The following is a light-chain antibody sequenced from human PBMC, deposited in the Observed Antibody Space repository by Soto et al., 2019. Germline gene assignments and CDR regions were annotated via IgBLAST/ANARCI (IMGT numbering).Light chain of an antibody. J-gene: IGLJ3*02. CDR3: KTWDDSLNRVV. Sequence: QSVLTQPPSASGTPGRRITISCSGNSSNIGSDTVNWYQQVPGTAPKLHIYSDTLRPSGAPDRISASKSGTSDSLVIRGLQSEEESDYYCKTWDDSLNRVVFGGGTKLNAL. V-gene: IGLV1-44*01. CDR1: SSNIGSDT. CDR2: SDT.